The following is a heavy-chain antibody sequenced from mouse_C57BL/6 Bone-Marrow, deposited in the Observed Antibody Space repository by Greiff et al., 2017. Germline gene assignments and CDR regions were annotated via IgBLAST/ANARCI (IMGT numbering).Heavy chain of an antibody. CDR1: GYTFTSYW. D-gene: IGHD2-4*01. J-gene: IGHJ4*01. CDR2: IYPGSGST. Sequence: QVQLQQPGAELVKPGASVKMSCKASGYTFTSYWIPWVKQRPGQGLEWIGDIYPGSGSTNYNEKFKSKATLTVDTSSSTAYMQLSSLTSEDSAVDYCARREYDLYDMDYWGQGTTLTVSS. CDR3: ARREYDLYDMDY. V-gene: IGHV1-55*01.